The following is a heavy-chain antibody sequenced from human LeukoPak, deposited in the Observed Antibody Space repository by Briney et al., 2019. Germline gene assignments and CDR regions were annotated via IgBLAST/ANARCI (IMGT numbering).Heavy chain of an antibody. J-gene: IGHJ6*03. CDR3: ARDAGDYGDYEGGYYYMDV. V-gene: IGHV1-69*13. Sequence: APVKVSCKASGGIFSGYAISWVRQAPGQGLEWMGGIIPTFGTANYAQNFQGRVTITADESTSTAYMELSSLRSDDTAVYYCARDAGDYGDYEGGYYYMDVWGKGTTVAVSS. CDR1: GGIFSGYA. CDR2: IIPTFGTA. D-gene: IGHD4-17*01.